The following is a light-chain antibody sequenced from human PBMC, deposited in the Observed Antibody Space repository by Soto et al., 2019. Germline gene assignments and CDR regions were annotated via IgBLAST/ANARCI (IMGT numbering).Light chain of an antibody. CDR2: DAS. Sequence: DIQMIQSPSSLSASVGDRVTITCPASQAISNYLNWYQQKPGKAPKLLIYDASNLERGVPSRFSGRGSGTDFTFTISSLQPEDFATYYCQQYDHLPRTFGRGTKVEIK. CDR1: QAISNY. J-gene: IGKJ1*01. V-gene: IGKV1-33*01. CDR3: QQYDHLPRT.